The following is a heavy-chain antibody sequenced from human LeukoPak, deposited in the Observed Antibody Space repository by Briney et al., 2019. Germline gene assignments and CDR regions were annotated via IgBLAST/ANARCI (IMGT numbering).Heavy chain of an antibody. D-gene: IGHD6-6*01. CDR2: ISISSSYI. CDR3: ARDLLVDYYGMDV. V-gene: IGHV3-21*01. CDR1: GFTFSNNN. Sequence: GGSLRLSCAASGFTFSNNNMNWVRQAPGKGLEWVSSISISSSYIYYADSVKGRFTISRDNAKNSLYLQMNSLRAEDTAVYYCARDLLVDYYGMDVWGQGTTVTVSS. J-gene: IGHJ6*02.